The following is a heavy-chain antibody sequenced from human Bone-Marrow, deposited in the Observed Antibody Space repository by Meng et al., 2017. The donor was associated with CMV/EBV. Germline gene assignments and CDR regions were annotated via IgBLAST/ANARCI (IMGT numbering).Heavy chain of an antibody. Sequence: GGSLKISCAVPGFTFRNYWMSWVRQAPGKGLEWVANIKQEGSEKYYVDPVKGRFTISRDNAKNSLYLQMNSLRAEDTAVYYCASSIAAHPVLFDYWGQGTLVTVSS. CDR2: IKQEGSEK. V-gene: IGHV3-7*01. CDR1: GFTFRNYW. CDR3: ASSIAAHPVLFDY. J-gene: IGHJ4*02. D-gene: IGHD6-6*01.